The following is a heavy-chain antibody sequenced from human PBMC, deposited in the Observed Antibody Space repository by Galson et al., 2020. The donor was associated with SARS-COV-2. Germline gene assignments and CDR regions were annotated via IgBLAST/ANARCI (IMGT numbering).Heavy chain of an antibody. D-gene: IGHD3-22*01. Sequence: PSETLSLTCTVAGGSISSYYWSWIRQPPGKGLEWIGYIRDSGSTDYNPSLKSRVTMSVGTSKDQFSLKLSSVTAADTAVYYCAGALPPHYSDDSGFSYWGHGTLVTVSS. CDR3: AGALPPHYSDDSGFSY. CDR1: GGSISSYY. J-gene: IGHJ4*01. V-gene: IGHV4-59*01. CDR2: IRDSGST.